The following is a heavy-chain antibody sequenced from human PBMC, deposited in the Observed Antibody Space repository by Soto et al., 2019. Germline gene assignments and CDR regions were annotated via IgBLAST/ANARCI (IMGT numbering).Heavy chain of an antibody. D-gene: IGHD6-6*01. Sequence: QVQLVQSGAEVKKPGASVKVSCKASGYTFTSYDINWVRQATGQGLEWMGWMNPNSGNTGYAQKFQGRVTMTRNTSISTAYMELSSLRSEDTAVYYCARELTGYSSSYYYYDYLVVWGKGTTVTVSS. J-gene: IGHJ6*03. CDR1: GYTFTSYD. CDR3: ARELTGYSSSYYYYDYLVV. V-gene: IGHV1-8*01. CDR2: MNPNSGNT.